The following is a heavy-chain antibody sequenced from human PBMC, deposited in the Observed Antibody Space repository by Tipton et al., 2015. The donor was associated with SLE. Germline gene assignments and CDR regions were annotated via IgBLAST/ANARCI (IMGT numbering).Heavy chain of an antibody. CDR1: GDSISSGSHY. CDR3: ASSEGF. CDR2: IYTSGST. J-gene: IGHJ4*02. Sequence: LSLTCTVSGDSISSGSHYWTWIRQPAGKGLEWIGRIYTSGSTKYNASLKSRVTISVDTSKNQFSLNLTSVTAADTAVYYCASSEGFWGQGTLVTVSS. V-gene: IGHV4-61*02.